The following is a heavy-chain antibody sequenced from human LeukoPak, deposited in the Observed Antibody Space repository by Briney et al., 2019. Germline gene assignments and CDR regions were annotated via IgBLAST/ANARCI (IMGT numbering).Heavy chain of an antibody. V-gene: IGHV3-7*01. J-gene: IGHJ4*02. D-gene: IGHD1-14*01. Sequence: GGSLRLSCAASGSTFSTYWMSWVRQAPGKGLEWVANIKQDGSETFYVDSVKGRFTISRDNARNSVYLQMNSLRAEDTAVYYCARDVAYNTFDYWGQGTLVTVSS. CDR2: IKQDGSET. CDR1: GSTFSTYW. CDR3: ARDVAYNTFDY.